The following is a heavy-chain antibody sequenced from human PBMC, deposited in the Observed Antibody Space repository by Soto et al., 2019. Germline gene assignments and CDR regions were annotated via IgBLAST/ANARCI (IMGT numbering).Heavy chain of an antibody. Sequence: GGSLRLSCAASGFTFSSSTMHWVRQASGKGLEWVGRIGSKTNIHATVYAASVKGRFTISRDDSKNTAFLQMNSLKTEDTAVYYCTNDPSGASFFQHWGQGTLVTVSS. J-gene: IGHJ1*01. CDR1: GFTFSSST. CDR2: IGSKTNIHAT. D-gene: IGHD2-15*01. CDR3: TNDPSGASFFQH. V-gene: IGHV3-73*01.